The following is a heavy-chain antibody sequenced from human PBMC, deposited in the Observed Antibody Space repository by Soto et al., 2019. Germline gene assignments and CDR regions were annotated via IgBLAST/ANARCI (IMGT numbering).Heavy chain of an antibody. D-gene: IGHD3-10*01. J-gene: IGHJ4*02. CDR2: ISYDGSNK. V-gene: IGHV3-30-3*01. Sequence: GGSLRLSCAASGFTFSSYAMHWVRQAPGKGLEWVAVISYDGSNKYYADSVKGRFTISRDNSKNTLYLQMNSLRAEDTAVYYCARDTKVIPSGPVYYWGQGTLVTVSS. CDR3: ARDTKVIPSGPVYY. CDR1: GFTFSSYA.